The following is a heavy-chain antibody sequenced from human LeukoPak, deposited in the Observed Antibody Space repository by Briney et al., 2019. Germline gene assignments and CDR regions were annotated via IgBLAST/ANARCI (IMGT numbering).Heavy chain of an antibody. V-gene: IGHV4-39*07. D-gene: IGHD3-3*01. CDR2: IYHSGST. Sequence: PSETLSLTCTVSGGSISSSSYYWGWIRQPPGKGLEWIGSIYHSGSTYYNPSLKSRVTISVDTSKNQFSLKLSSVTAADTAVYYCARVSDFWSGYGPLDVWGKGTTVTVSS. CDR3: ARVSDFWSGYGPLDV. CDR1: GGSISSSSYY. J-gene: IGHJ6*04.